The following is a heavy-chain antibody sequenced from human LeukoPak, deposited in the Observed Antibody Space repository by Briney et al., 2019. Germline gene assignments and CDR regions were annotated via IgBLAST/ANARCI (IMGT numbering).Heavy chain of an antibody. CDR2: ISWNSGSI. CDR3: AKDCSHGGYSSSCPEDY. CDR1: GFTFDDYA. Sequence: GGSLRLSCAASGFTFDDYAMHWVRQAPGKGLEWVSGISWNSGSIGYADSVKGRFTISRDNAKNSLYLQMNSLRAEDTALYYCAKDCSHGGYSSSCPEDYRGQGTLVTVSS. J-gene: IGHJ4*02. V-gene: IGHV3-9*01. D-gene: IGHD6-13*01.